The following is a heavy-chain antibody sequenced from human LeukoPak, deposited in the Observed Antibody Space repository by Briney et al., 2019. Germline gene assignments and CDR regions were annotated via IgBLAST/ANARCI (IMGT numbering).Heavy chain of an antibody. CDR2: INPNSGGT. J-gene: IGHJ4*02. CDR3: ARDALVIYDSSGYYF. V-gene: IGHV1-2*06. D-gene: IGHD3-22*01. CDR1: GYTFTGYY. Sequence: ASVKVSCKASGYTFTGYYMHWVRQAPGQGPEWMGRINPNSGGTNYAQKFQGRVTMTRDTSTSTAYMELSSLRYDDTAVYYCARDALVIYDSSGYYFWGQGTLVTVSS.